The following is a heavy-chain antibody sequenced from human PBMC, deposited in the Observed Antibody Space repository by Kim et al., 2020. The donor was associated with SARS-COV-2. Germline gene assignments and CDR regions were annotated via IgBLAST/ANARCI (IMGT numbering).Heavy chain of an antibody. J-gene: IGHJ6*02. CDR2: ISSSGSTI. Sequence: GGSLRLSCEASGFTFSSYEMNWVRQAPGKGLEWVSYISSSGSTIYYADSVKGRFTISRDNAKKSLYLQMNSLRAEDTAIYYCARISPVFIVVVVAAADRGMDVWGQGTTVTVSS. D-gene: IGHD2-15*01. CDR3: ARISPVFIVVVVAAADRGMDV. V-gene: IGHV3-48*03. CDR1: GFTFSSYE.